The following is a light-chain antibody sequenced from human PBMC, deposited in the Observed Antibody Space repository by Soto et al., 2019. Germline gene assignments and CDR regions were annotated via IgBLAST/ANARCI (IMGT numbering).Light chain of an antibody. CDR2: AAS. V-gene: IGKV1-39*01. CDR1: PSISSY. CDR3: QQSYSTPYT. J-gene: IGKJ2*01. Sequence: DIQMTQSPSSLSASVGDRVTITCRASPSISSYLNWYQQKPGKAPKLLIYAASSLQSGVPSRFSGSGSGTDFTITISSLQPEDFATYYCQQSYSTPYTFGQGTKLEIK.